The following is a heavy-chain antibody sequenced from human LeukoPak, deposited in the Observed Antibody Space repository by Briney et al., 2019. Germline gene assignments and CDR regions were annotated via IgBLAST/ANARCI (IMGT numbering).Heavy chain of an antibody. CDR3: ARDVSSGSPGY. J-gene: IGHJ4*02. D-gene: IGHD6-19*01. Sequence: GGSLRLSCAASGFTFSGYGMHWVRQAPGKGLEWVALIWYDGSNENYADSVKGRCTISRDDSKNTLFLQKNSLRVEDTAVYYCARDVSSGSPGYWGQGTLVTVSS. CDR2: IWYDGSNE. V-gene: IGHV3-33*01. CDR1: GFTFSGYG.